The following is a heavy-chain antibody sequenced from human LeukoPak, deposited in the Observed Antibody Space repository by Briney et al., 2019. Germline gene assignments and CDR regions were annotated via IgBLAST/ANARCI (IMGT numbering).Heavy chain of an antibody. D-gene: IGHD4-17*01. CDR1: GGSFSGYY. V-gene: IGHV4-34*01. J-gene: IGHJ4*02. CDR3: ARGQAVTSFDY. Sequence: SETLSLTCAVYGGSFSGYYWSWIRQPPGKGLEWIGEINHSGSTNYNPSLKSRVTISVDTSKNQFSLKLSSVTAADTAVYYCARGQAVTSFDYWGQGTLVSLSS. CDR2: INHSGST.